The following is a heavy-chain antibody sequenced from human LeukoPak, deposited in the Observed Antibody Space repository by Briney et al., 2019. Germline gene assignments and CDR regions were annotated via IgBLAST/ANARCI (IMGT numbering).Heavy chain of an antibody. Sequence: GGSLRLSCAASGFTFSNAWMSWVRQAPGKGLEWVANIKQDGSEKYYVDSVKGRFTISTDNAKNSLNLQMNSLRVEDTAVYYCARGPPYGSRSDFLDYWGLGTLVTVSS. V-gene: IGHV3-7*01. CDR2: IKQDGSEK. D-gene: IGHD3-10*01. CDR3: ARGPPYGSRSDFLDY. J-gene: IGHJ4*02. CDR1: GFTFSNAW.